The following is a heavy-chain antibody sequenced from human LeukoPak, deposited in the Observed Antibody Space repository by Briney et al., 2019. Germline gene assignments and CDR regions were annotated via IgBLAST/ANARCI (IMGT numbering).Heavy chain of an antibody. Sequence: ASVKVSCKASGYTFTSYDIGWVRQAPGQGLEWMGWISAYNGNTNYAQKLQGRVTMTTDTSTSTAYMELRSLRSDDTAVYYCARDTDDYVWGSYCRHFDYWGQGTLVTVSS. J-gene: IGHJ4*02. D-gene: IGHD3-16*01. V-gene: IGHV1-18*04. CDR1: GYTFTSYD. CDR3: ARDTDDYVWGSYCRHFDY. CDR2: ISAYNGNT.